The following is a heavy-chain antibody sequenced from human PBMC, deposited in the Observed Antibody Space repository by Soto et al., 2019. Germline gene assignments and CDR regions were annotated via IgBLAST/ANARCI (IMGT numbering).Heavy chain of an antibody. J-gene: IGHJ6*02. V-gene: IGHV4-31*02. CDR2: IYYSGST. D-gene: IGHD5-12*01. Sequence: SLIQSVNRSGGVCTMIILGAFCTSDRHHPWKGLEWIGYIYYSGSTYYNPSLKSRVSISIDTSKNQFSLQLNSVTPEDTAVYLCSKGDNLGPKTGYALDLRGQGTTVPVSS. CDR3: SKGDNLGPKTGYALDL. CDR1: VCTMIILGAF.